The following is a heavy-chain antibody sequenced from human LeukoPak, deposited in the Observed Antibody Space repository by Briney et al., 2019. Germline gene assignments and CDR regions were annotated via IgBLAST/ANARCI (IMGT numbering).Heavy chain of an antibody. CDR1: GFTVSSNF. D-gene: IGHD3-22*01. V-gene: IGHV3-53*01. Sequence: PGGSLRLSCAASGFTVSSNFMSWVRQAPGKGLEWVSVIYSADTTYYADSVKGRFTISRDNSKNTLYLQMNSLRVEDTAVYYCARLHHDSSGYYLDYWGQGTPVTVSS. J-gene: IGHJ4*02. CDR2: IYSADTT. CDR3: ARLHHDSSGYYLDY.